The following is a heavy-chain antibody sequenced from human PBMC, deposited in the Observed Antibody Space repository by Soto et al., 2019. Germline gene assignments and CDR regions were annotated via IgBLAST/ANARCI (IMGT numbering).Heavy chain of an antibody. D-gene: IGHD3-3*01. J-gene: IGHJ4*02. CDR2: INAGNGNI. CDR3: ARLRVDIWSAAFFDH. CDR1: GYTLTTFA. Sequence: QVQLVQSGAEVKKPGASVKVSCETSGYTLTTFAMHWVRRAPGQSLEWLGYINAGNGNIKYAQKFQDRVTITRDTSARTVYLELSSLTSEDTATYYCARLRVDIWSAAFFDHWGQGTRVTVSS. V-gene: IGHV1-3*01.